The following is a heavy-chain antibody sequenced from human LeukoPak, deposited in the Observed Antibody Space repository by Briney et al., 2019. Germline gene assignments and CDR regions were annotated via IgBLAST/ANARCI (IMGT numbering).Heavy chain of an antibody. V-gene: IGHV4-61*02. CDR2: IYTSGST. D-gene: IGHD1-26*01. Sequence: NPSETLSLTCTACGGSISSGIDYSRGIPRPAGKGLEWIVRIYTSGSTNYNPSLKSRVTISVDTSKNQFSLKLSSVTAADTAVYYCASFIVGATTGDYWGQGTLVTVSS. CDR1: GGSISSGIDY. J-gene: IGHJ4*02. CDR3: ASFIVGATTGDY.